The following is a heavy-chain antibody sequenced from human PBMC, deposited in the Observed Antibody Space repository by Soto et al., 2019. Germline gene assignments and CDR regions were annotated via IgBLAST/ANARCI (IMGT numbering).Heavy chain of an antibody. J-gene: IGHJ3*02. CDR1: GGTFSSYT. Sequence: GASVKVSCKASGGTFSSYTISWVRQAPGQGLEWMGRISANHGITNYAQKLQGRVTITADKSTSTAYMELSSLRSDDTAVYYCARGPVAVADGAFDIWGQGTMVTVSS. D-gene: IGHD6-19*01. V-gene: IGHV1-69*02. CDR3: ARGPVAVADGAFDI. CDR2: ISANHGIT.